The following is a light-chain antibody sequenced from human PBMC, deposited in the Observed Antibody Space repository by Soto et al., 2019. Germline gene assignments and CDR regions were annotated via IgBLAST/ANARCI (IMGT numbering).Light chain of an antibody. CDR1: QSVSSN. J-gene: IGKJ1*01. CDR2: GES. V-gene: IGKV3-15*01. Sequence: ELLLPPSHATLSLSPGASATLSCRASQSVSSNLAWYQQKPGQAPRLLIYGESTRATGIPARFSGSGSGKEFTITISSLQYEDLEVYYCQQYNNWPRTFGKGTKVDIK. CDR3: QQYNNWPRT.